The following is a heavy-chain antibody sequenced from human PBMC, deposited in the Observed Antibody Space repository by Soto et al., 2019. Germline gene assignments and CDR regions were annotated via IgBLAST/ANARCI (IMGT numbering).Heavy chain of an antibody. CDR3: VTDRGKAVGDY. V-gene: IGHV3-66*01. CDR1: GFTVTTKY. D-gene: IGHD3-10*01. J-gene: IGHJ4*02. Sequence: EVQLVESGGGLVQPGGSLRLSCAASGFTVTTKYMSWFRQAPGAGLEWVSIIYDGDKTNYANSVKDRFRISRDSSKNTLYLQMNSLRGEDTAVYYCVTDRGKAVGDYWGQGTLVTVSS. CDR2: IYDGDKT.